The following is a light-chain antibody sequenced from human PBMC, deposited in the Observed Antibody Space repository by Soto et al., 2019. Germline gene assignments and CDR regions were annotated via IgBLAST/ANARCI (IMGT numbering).Light chain of an antibody. Sequence: QPVLTQPPSASGTPGQRVTISCSGSSSNIGINSVFWYQQFPGTAPKLLIYASYLRPSGVPDRFSGSKSATSASLAISGLRSEDEADYHCATWDDSLSAWVFGGGTKLTVL. V-gene: IGLV1-47*02. CDR3: ATWDDSLSAWV. CDR2: ASY. J-gene: IGLJ3*02. CDR1: SSNIGINS.